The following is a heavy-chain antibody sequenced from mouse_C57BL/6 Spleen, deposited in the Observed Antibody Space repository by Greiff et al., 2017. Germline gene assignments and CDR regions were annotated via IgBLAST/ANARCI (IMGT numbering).Heavy chain of an antibody. D-gene: IGHD1-1*01. Sequence: QVQLQQPGAELVKPGASVKMSCKASGYTFTSYWITWVKQRPGQGLEWIGDIYPGSGSTNYNEKFTSKATLTIDTSSSTAYMQLSSLSSEDSAVSYWARGYYGYWGQGTTLTVSS. CDR2: IYPGSGST. CDR1: GYTFTSYW. J-gene: IGHJ2*01. CDR3: ARGYYGY. V-gene: IGHV1-55*01.